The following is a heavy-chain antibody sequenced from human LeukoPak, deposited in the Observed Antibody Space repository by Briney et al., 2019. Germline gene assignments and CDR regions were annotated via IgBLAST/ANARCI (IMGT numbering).Heavy chain of an antibody. D-gene: IGHD5-12*01. Sequence: SVKDSRKATVGTFSSYAISWVRQAPGQGLEWMGGIIPIFGTANYAQKFQGRVTITADESTSTAYMELSSLRSEDTAVYYCAREGYSGYDYYWGQGTLVTVSS. CDR1: VGTFSSYA. CDR3: AREGYSGYDYY. CDR2: IIPIFGTA. V-gene: IGHV1-69*13. J-gene: IGHJ4*02.